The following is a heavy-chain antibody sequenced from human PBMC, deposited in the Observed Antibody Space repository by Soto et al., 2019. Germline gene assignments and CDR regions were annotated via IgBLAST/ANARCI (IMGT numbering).Heavy chain of an antibody. CDR2: IYYSGST. CDR1: GGSISSRGDY. V-gene: IGHV4-39*01. CDR3: ARHVRTPVTRGNLFDY. J-gene: IGHJ4*02. Sequence: PSETLALTCTVSGGSISSRGDYGGWISQPPGKGLEWIGSIYYSGSTYYNPSLKSRVTISVDTSKNQFSLKLSSVTAADTAVYYCARHVRTPVTRGNLFDYRGQGTLVTVSS. D-gene: IGHD2-2*01.